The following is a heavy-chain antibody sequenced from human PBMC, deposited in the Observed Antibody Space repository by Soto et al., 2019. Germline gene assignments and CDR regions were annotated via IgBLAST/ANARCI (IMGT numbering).Heavy chain of an antibody. V-gene: IGHV3-9*01. CDR3: AKDSADSSGWYYDFDY. J-gene: IGHJ4*02. D-gene: IGHD6-19*01. CDR2: ISWNSGSI. Sequence: EVQLVESGGGLVQPGRSLRLSCAASGFTFDDYAMHWVRQAPGKGLEWVSGISWNSGSIGYADSVKGRFTISRDNDKNSLYLQMNSLRAEDTALYYCAKDSADSSGWYYDFDYWGQGTLVTVSS. CDR1: GFTFDDYA.